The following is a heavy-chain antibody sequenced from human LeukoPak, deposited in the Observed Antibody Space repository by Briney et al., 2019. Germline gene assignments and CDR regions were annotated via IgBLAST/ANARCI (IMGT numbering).Heavy chain of an antibody. Sequence: ASVKVSCKASGYTFTNNFMHWVRQAPGQGLEWIGIINPSGDNTWYAQKFQGRVTMTRDMATRTDYLEVSSLRSEDTAVYYCARDNSLRDTAWWFDPWGQGTLVTVSS. J-gene: IGHJ5*02. D-gene: IGHD5-24*01. CDR3: ARDNSLRDTAWWFDP. CDR1: GYTFTNNF. V-gene: IGHV1-46*01. CDR2: INPSGDNT.